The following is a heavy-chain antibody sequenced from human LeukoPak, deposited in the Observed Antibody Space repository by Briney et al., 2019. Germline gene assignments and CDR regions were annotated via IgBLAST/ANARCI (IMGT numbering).Heavy chain of an antibody. V-gene: IGHV1-69*04. CDR1: GGTFSSYA. CDR2: IIPILGIA. J-gene: IGHJ5*02. Sequence: ASVKVSCKASGGTFSSYAISWVRQAPGQGLEWMGRIIPILGIANYAQKFQGRVTMTRDTSTSTVYMELSSLRSEDTAVYYCAREGIYCSSTSCSPRFDPWGQGTLVTVSS. CDR3: AREGIYCSSTSCSPRFDP. D-gene: IGHD2-2*01.